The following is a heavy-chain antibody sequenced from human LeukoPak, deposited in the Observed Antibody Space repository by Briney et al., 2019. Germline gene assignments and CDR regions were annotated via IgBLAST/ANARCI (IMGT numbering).Heavy chain of an antibody. J-gene: IGHJ3*02. Sequence: GGSLRLSCAASGFTFSSYGMHWVRQAPGKGLEWVAVISYDGSNKYYADSVKGRFTTSRDNSKNTLYLQMNSLRAEDTAVYYCTRDRDSGAFDIWGQGTMVTVSS. D-gene: IGHD3-10*01. CDR3: TRDRDSGAFDI. CDR2: ISYDGSNK. CDR1: GFTFSSYG. V-gene: IGHV3-30*03.